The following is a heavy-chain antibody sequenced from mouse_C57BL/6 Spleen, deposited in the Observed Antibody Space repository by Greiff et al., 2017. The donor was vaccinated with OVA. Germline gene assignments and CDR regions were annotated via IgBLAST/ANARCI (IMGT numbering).Heavy chain of an antibody. Sequence: VQLQQSGPGLVQPSQSLSITCTVSGFSLTSYGVHWVRQSPGKGLEWLGVIWSGGSTDYNAAFISKLSIIKYNSNSQVFFKINSLQADDTAIYYCARSGVVADWYFDVWGTGTTVTVSS. V-gene: IGHV2-2*01. CDR3: ARSGVVADWYFDV. J-gene: IGHJ1*03. CDR2: IWSGGST. CDR1: GFSLTSYG. D-gene: IGHD1-1*01.